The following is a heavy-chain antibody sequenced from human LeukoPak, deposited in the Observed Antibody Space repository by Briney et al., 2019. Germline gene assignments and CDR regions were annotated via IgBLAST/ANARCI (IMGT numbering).Heavy chain of an antibody. Sequence: GGSLRLSCAASDFTVGSNYMTWVRQAPGKGLEWVSVIYSGGKTFYADSVRGRFTISRDDSKNTLYLQMNSLRAEDTAIYYCARDGDDTANWWGQGTLVTVSS. CDR3: ARDGDDTANW. V-gene: IGHV3-53*01. CDR1: DFTVGSNY. J-gene: IGHJ4*02. CDR2: IYSGGKT. D-gene: IGHD5-18*01.